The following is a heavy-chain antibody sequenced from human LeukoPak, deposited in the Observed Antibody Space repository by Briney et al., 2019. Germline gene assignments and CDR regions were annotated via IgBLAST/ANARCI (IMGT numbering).Heavy chain of an antibody. CDR2: ISSSGSTI. CDR3: AKGGSSWYPYYYYYMDV. CDR1: GFTFSDYY. D-gene: IGHD6-13*01. V-gene: IGHV3-11*01. J-gene: IGHJ6*03. Sequence: GGSLRLSCAASGFTFSDYYMSWIRQAPGKGLEWVSYISSSGSTIYYADSVKGRFTISRDNAKNSLYPQMNSLRAEDTALYYCAKGGSSWYPYYYYYMDVWGKGTTVTVSS.